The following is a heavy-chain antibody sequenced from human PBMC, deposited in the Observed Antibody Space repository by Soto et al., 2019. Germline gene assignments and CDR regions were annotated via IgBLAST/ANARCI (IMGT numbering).Heavy chain of an antibody. V-gene: IGHV4-30-2*01. CDR1: GGSISSGGYS. Sequence: QLQLQESDSGLVKPSQTLSLTCAVSGGSISSGGYSWNWIRQPPGKGLEWIGYIYPGGYTYYNPSLKSRVTLSIDKSKNQFSLNLNSVTAADTAVYYCAREADVAFHICGLGTRVTVS. CDR3: AREADVAFHI. J-gene: IGHJ3*02. CDR2: IYPGGYT.